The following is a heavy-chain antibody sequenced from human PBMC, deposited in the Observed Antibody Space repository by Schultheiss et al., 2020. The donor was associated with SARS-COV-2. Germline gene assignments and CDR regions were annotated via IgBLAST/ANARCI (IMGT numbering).Heavy chain of an antibody. V-gene: IGHV3-30*18. Sequence: GGSLRLSCAASGFTISSYGMHWVRQAPGKGLEWVAVISYDGSNKYYADSVKGRFTISRDNSKNTLYLQMNSLRAEDTAVYYCAKEGGYCSSTSCYWIVATSYYFDYWGQGTLVTVSS. CDR3: AKEGGYCSSTSCYWIVATSYYFDY. D-gene: IGHD2-2*01. CDR2: ISYDGSNK. CDR1: GFTISSYG. J-gene: IGHJ4*02.